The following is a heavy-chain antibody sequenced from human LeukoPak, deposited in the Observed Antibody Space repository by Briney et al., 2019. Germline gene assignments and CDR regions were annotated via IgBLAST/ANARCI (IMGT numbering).Heavy chain of an antibody. CDR2: ISYDGSNK. J-gene: IGHJ3*02. Sequence: GGSLRLSCAASGLTFSSYAMHWVRQAPGKGPEWVAVISYDGSNKYYADSVKGRFTISGDKSKNTLYLQMNSLRPEDTAFYYCARGPGPIAGAKNPFDIWGQGTMVTVSS. CDR3: ARGPGPIAGAKNPFDI. V-gene: IGHV3-30*01. CDR1: GLTFSSYA. D-gene: IGHD1-26*01.